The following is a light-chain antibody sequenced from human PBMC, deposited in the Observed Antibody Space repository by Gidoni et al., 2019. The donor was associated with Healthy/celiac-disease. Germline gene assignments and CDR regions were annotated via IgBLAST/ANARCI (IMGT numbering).Light chain of an antibody. CDR1: ALPKQY. CDR3: QSADSSGTYVV. Sequence: SYELTQTPSVSVSPGQTARITCSGDALPKQYAYWYQQKPVPAPVLVIYNDSERPSGIPDLFSGSSSGTTFTLTSIGVQSEDEADYYCQSADSSGTYVVFGGGTKLTVL. V-gene: IGLV3-25*03. J-gene: IGLJ2*01. CDR2: NDS.